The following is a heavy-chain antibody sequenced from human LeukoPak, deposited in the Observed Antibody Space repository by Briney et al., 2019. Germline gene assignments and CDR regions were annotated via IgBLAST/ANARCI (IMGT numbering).Heavy chain of an antibody. J-gene: IGHJ4*02. V-gene: IGHV4-34*01. CDR3: ARGPRYFVR. D-gene: IGHD3-9*01. CDR1: GGSFSGYY. Sequence: PSETLSLTCAVYGGSFSGYYWSWIRQPPGKGLEWIGEINHSGSTNYNPSLKSRVTISVDTSKNQSSLKLSSVTAADTAVYYCARGPRYFVRWGQGTLVTVSS. CDR2: INHSGST.